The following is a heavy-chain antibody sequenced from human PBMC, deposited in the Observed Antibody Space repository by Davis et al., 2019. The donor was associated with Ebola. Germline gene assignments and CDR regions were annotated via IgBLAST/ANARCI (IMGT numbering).Heavy chain of an antibody. V-gene: IGHV4-59*12. CDR2: IYYSGST. CDR3: ARGQHDLLTGARYAMDG. Sequence: GSLRLSCAVYGGSFSSYYWSWIRQPPGKGLEWIGYIYYSGSTNYNPSLKSRVTISVDTSKNQFSLKLNSVNAADTAMYYCARGQHDLLTGARYAMDGWGRGTTVIVSS. CDR1: GGSFSSYY. D-gene: IGHD3-9*01. J-gene: IGHJ6*02.